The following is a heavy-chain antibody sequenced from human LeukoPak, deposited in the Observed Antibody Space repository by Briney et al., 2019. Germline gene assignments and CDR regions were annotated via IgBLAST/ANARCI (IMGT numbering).Heavy chain of an antibody. J-gene: IGHJ4*02. CDR2: IRSGSTYI. V-gene: IGHV3-21*01. CDR1: GFTFSTYN. CDR3: ARDGIFDY. Sequence: GGSLRLSCAASGFTFSTYNMHWVRQAPGKGLEWVSSIRSGSTYINYADSVKGRFTISRDDAKNSLYLQMNSLRAEDTAVYYCARDGIFDYWGQGTLVTVSS.